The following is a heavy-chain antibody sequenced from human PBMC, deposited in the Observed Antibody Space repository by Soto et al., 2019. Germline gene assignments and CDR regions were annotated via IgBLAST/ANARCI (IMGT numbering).Heavy chain of an antibody. V-gene: IGHV4-59*08. CDR3: ARSRSGYDLYYFDY. CDR2: IYYSGST. CDR1: GGSISSYY. Sequence: SETLSLTCTVSGGSISSYYWSWIRQPPGKGLEWIGYIYYSGSTNYNPSLKSRVTISVDTSKNQFSLKLSSVTAADTAVYYCARSRSGYDLYYFDYWGQGTLVTVSS. J-gene: IGHJ4*02. D-gene: IGHD5-12*01.